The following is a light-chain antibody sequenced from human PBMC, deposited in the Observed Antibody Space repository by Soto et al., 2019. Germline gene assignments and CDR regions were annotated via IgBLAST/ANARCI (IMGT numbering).Light chain of an antibody. CDR3: ENWDSHTWV. CDR2: LEGSGIY. CDR1: SGHSSYI. Sequence: QLVLTQSSSASASLGSSVKLTCTLSSGHSSYIIAWHQQQPGKAPRSLMKLEGSGIYNKGSGVPDRFSGSSSAADRYLTISNLQFEDEADYYCENWDSHTWVFGGGTKVTVL. J-gene: IGLJ3*02. V-gene: IGLV4-60*02.